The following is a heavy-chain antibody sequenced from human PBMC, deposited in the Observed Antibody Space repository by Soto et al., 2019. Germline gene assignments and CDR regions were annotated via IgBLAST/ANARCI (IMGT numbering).Heavy chain of an antibody. CDR3: ARDSGASQTFDS. V-gene: IGHV4-61*01. CDR1: GGSVSSGNYY. CDR2: IYYDGGT. D-gene: IGHD1-26*01. Sequence: QVQLQESGPGLVKPSETLSLTCPGSGGSVSSGNYYWSWIRQPPGKGLGWIGNIYYDGGTYYSPSRQSRVIMSADKSMNQFTLKLNSVTAADTAVYYCARDSGASQTFDSWGHGTLVTVSS. J-gene: IGHJ4*01.